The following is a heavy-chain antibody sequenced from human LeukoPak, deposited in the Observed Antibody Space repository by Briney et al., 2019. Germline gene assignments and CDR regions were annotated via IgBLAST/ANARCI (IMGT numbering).Heavy chain of an antibody. J-gene: IGHJ6*02. D-gene: IGHD2-21*02. Sequence: ASVKVSCKASGYTFTGYYMHWVRQAPGQGLEWMGWINPNSGGTNYAQKFQGRVTMTRDTSISTAHMELSRLRSDDTAVYYCAREIIVVTAIPAVAYYYYGMDVWGQGTTVTVSS. CDR1: GYTFTGYY. V-gene: IGHV1-2*02. CDR3: AREIIVVTAIPAVAYYYYGMDV. CDR2: INPNSGGT.